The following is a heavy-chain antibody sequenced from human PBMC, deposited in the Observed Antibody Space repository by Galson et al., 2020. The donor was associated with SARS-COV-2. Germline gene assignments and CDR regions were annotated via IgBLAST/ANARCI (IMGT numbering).Heavy chain of an antibody. CDR1: GGSFSGYY. V-gene: IGHV4-34*01. D-gene: IGHD3-10*01. CDR2: INHSGST. J-gene: IGHJ4*02. CDR3: ARGRLGVGFGN. Sequence: SETLSLTCAVYGGSFSGYYWSWIRQPPGKGLEWIGEINHSGSTHYNPSLKSRVTISVDTSKNQFSLKLSSVTAAATAVYYCARGRLGVGFGNWGQGTLVTVSS.